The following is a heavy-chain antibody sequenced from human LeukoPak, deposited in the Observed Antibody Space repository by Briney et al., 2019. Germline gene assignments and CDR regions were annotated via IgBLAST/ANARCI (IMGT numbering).Heavy chain of an antibody. CDR3: ARGREVSAEWFDT. V-gene: IGHV1-2*02. Sequence: GASVKVSCKASGYTFTGYYMHWVRQAPGQGLELMGWINPNSGGTNYAQKFQGRVTMTRDTSISTAYMELSRLSSDDAVVYYCARGREVSAEWFDTWGQGTLVTVSS. D-gene: IGHD2-21*02. CDR1: GYTFTGYY. J-gene: IGHJ5*02. CDR2: INPNSGGT.